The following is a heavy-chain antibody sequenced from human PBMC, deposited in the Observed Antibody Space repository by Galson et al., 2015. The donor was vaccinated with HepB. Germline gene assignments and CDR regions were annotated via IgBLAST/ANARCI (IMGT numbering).Heavy chain of an antibody. J-gene: IGHJ4*02. V-gene: IGHV1-69*13. CDR3: AREEGNYYDSSGYSD. Sequence: SVKVSCKASGGTFSSYAISWVRQAPGQGLEWMGGIIPIFGTANYAQKFQGRVTITADESTSTAYMELSSLRSEDTAVYYCAREEGNYYDSSGYSDWGQGTLVTVSS. CDR1: GGTFSSYA. D-gene: IGHD3-22*01. CDR2: IIPIFGTA.